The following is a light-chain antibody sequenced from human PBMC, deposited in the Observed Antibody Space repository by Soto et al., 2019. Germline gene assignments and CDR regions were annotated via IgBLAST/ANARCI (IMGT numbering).Light chain of an antibody. V-gene: IGKV3-15*01. Sequence: IVMTQSPATLSVSPGETATLSCRASQDVSSKLAWYQQKPGQSPRLLIYDASTRATGIPARFSGSGSGTDFTLTISSLQSGDFEVYYCQQYYFWYTFGQGTKLEVK. CDR2: DAS. J-gene: IGKJ2*01. CDR1: QDVSSK. CDR3: QQYYFWYT.